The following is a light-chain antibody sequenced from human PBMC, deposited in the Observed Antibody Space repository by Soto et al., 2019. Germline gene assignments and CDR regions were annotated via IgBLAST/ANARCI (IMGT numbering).Light chain of an antibody. CDR3: CSYAGNYTPYV. V-gene: IGLV2-11*01. CDR1: SSDVGSYNY. J-gene: IGLJ1*01. CDR2: DVS. Sequence: QSALTQPRSVSGSPGQSVTISCTGTSSDVGSYNYVSWYQQHPGKAPQLMIYDVSKRPSGVPDRFSGSKSGITASLTISGLRAEDEADYYCCSYAGNYTPYVFGTGTKVTVL.